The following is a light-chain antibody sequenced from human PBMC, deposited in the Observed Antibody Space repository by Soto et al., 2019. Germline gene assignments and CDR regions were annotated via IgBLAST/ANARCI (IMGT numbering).Light chain of an antibody. CDR3: QNYNSAPLT. CDR1: QGISNS. CDR2: AAS. J-gene: IGKJ3*01. Sequence: DIQMTQSPSSLSASVGDTVTITCRASQGISNSLAWFQQKPGRVPQFLIYAASTLQPGVPPRFSGSGSGTDFTLTISSQQPEDVATYYCQNYNSAPLTFGPGIRVDIK. V-gene: IGKV1-27*01.